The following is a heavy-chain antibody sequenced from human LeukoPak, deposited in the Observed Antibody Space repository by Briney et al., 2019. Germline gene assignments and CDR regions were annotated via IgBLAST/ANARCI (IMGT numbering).Heavy chain of an antibody. CDR1: GGSISSGGYY. CDR3: ARASSYSSSWIDP. Sequence: PSQTLSLTCTVSGGSISSGGYYWSWIRQHPWNGLEWIGYIYYSGSTYYRPSLKSRVTISVDTPKNQFSLTLRSVTAADTAVYYCARASSYSSSWIDPWGQGTLVTVSS. CDR2: IYYSGST. D-gene: IGHD6-13*01. V-gene: IGHV4-31*03. J-gene: IGHJ5*02.